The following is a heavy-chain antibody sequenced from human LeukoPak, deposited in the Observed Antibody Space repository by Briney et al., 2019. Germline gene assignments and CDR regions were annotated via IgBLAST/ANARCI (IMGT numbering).Heavy chain of an antibody. J-gene: IGHJ4*02. D-gene: IGHD5-18*01. V-gene: IGHV4-4*07. CDR1: GGSISSYY. CDR2: IYTSGST. Sequence: PSETLSLTCTVSGGSISSYYWSWIRQPAGKGLEWIGRIYTSGSTNYNPSLKSRVTISVDTSKNQFSLKLSSVTAADTAVYYCARHRNGYSRQPHFDYWGQGTLVTVSS. CDR3: ARHRNGYSRQPHFDY.